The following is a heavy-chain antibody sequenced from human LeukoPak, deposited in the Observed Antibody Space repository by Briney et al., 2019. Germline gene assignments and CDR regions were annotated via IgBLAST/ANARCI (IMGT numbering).Heavy chain of an antibody. Sequence: PGGSLRLSCAASGFTFSSYAMSWVRQAPGKGLEWVSAISGSGGSTYYADSVKGRFTISRDNSKNTLYLQMNSLRAEDTAVYYCAKPSRLRYFDWLLPPIGYWGQGTLVTVSS. CDR2: ISGSGGST. J-gene: IGHJ4*02. CDR1: GFTFSSYA. V-gene: IGHV3-23*01. D-gene: IGHD3-9*01. CDR3: AKPSRLRYFDWLLPPIGY.